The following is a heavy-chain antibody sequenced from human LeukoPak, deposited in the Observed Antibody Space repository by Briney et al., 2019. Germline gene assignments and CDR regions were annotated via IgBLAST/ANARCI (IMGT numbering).Heavy chain of an antibody. CDR3: ARDQGRELGDDAFDI. CDR1: GFTFSSYS. Sequence: PGGSLRLSCAASGFTFSSYSMNWVRQAPGKGLEWVSSISSSSSYIYYADSVKGRFTITRDNAKNSLYLQMNSLRAEDTAVYYCARDQGRELGDDAFDIWGQGTMVTVSS. CDR2: ISSSSSYI. D-gene: IGHD1-26*01. J-gene: IGHJ3*02. V-gene: IGHV3-21*01.